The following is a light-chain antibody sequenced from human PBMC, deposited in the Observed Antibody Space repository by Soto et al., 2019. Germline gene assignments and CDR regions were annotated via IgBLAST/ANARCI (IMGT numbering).Light chain of an antibody. CDR2: KAS. J-gene: IGKJ4*01. V-gene: IGKV1-5*03. CDR3: QQANSFPLT. Sequence: DIQMTQSPSTLSASVGDRVTITCRASQSISSWLAWYQQKPGKAPNLLIYKASTLDSGVPSRFSGSGSGTDFTLTISSLQPEDFATYYCQQANSFPLTFGGGTKVDIK. CDR1: QSISSW.